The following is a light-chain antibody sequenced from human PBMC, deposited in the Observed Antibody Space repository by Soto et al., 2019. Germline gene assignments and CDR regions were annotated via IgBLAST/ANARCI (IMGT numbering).Light chain of an antibody. CDR3: QQCNSYPIT. J-gene: IGKJ5*01. V-gene: IGKV1-5*03. Sequence: DIQMTQSPSTLSASVGDRVTITCRASQSISSWLAWYQQKPGKAPKLLIYKASSSESGVPSRFSGSGSGTEFTLTISSLQPDDFATYYCQQCNSYPITFGQGTRLEIK. CDR1: QSISSW. CDR2: KAS.